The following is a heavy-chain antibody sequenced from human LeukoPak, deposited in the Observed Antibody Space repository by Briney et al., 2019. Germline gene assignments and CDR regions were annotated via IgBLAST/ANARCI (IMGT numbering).Heavy chain of an antibody. J-gene: IGHJ4*01. D-gene: IGHD4-23*01. V-gene: IGHV3-23*01. CDR3: ARDRDGGNFYFDY. CDR2: LSAGKQIP. CDR1: GFTFSTYS. Sequence: PGGSLRLSCLASGFTFSTYSLSWVRQAPGKGLEWVSALSAGKQIPYYADSVKGRFTISRDNSKNTVFLQINSLSAEDTAVYYCARDRDGGNFYFDYWGHGTLVTVSS.